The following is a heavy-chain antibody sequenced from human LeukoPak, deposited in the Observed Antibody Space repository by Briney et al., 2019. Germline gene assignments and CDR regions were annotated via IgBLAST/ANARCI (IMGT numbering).Heavy chain of an antibody. CDR1: GYTFTGYY. CDR2: ISAYNGNT. CDR3: ARDKGVRTVTYYYGMDV. V-gene: IGHV1-18*04. Sequence: ASVKVSCKASGYTFTGYYMHWVRQAPGQGLEWMGWISAYNGNTNYAQKLQGRVTMTTDTSTSTAYMKLRSLRSDDTAVYYCARDKGVRTVTYYYGMDVWGQGTTVTVSS. D-gene: IGHD4-17*01. J-gene: IGHJ6*02.